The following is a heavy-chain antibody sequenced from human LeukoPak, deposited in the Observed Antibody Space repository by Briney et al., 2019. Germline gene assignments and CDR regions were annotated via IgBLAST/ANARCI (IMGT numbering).Heavy chain of an antibody. CDR2: FDPEDGGT. J-gene: IGHJ3*02. V-gene: IGHV1-24*01. D-gene: IGHD1-26*01. Sequence: ASVKVSCKVSGYTLTELSMHWVRQAPGKGLEWMGGFDPEDGGTIYAQKFQGGVTMTEDTSTDTAYMELSSLRSEDTAVYYCATGLIVGATYDDAFDIWGQGTMVTVSS. CDR3: ATGLIVGATYDDAFDI. CDR1: GYTLTELS.